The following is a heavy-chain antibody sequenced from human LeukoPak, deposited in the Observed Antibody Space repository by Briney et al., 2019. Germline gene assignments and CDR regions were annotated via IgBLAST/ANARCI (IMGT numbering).Heavy chain of an antibody. Sequence: QAGGSLRLSCAASGFTFSSYDMYWVRQAPGKGLECVASISRHSGASTYYAASVKGRFTISRDNSKNTLYLQMNSLRAEDTAVYYCAKDGGALLRWEDYFDYWGQGTLVTVSS. J-gene: IGHJ4*02. V-gene: IGHV3-23*01. CDR1: GFTFSSYD. D-gene: IGHD4-23*01. CDR3: AKDGGALLRWEDYFDY. CDR2: ISRHSGAST.